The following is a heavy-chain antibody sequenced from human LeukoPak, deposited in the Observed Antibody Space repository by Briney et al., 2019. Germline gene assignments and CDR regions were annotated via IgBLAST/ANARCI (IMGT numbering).Heavy chain of an antibody. J-gene: IGHJ6*03. D-gene: IGHD1-26*01. CDR1: GGSFSGYY. Sequence: SETLSLTCAVYGGSFSGYYWSWIRQPPGKGLEWIGEINHSGSTNYDPSLKSRVTISVDTSKNQFSLKLSSVTAADTAVYYCASRALRNYYYYYMDVWGKGTTVTISS. CDR2: INHSGST. V-gene: IGHV4-34*01. CDR3: ASRALRNYYYYYMDV.